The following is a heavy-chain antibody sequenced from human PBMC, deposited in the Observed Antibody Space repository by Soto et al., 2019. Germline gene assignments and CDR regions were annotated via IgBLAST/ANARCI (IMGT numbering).Heavy chain of an antibody. D-gene: IGHD2-15*01. J-gene: IGHJ3*02. Sequence: PSETLSLTCAVSGGSISSSNWWSRVRQPPGKGLEWIGEIYHSGSTNYNPSLKSRVTISVDKSKNQFSLKLSSVTAADTAVYYCARETEVAVNAFDIWGQRTMVTVSS. CDR3: ARETEVAVNAFDI. V-gene: IGHV4-4*02. CDR1: GGSISSSNW. CDR2: IYHSGST.